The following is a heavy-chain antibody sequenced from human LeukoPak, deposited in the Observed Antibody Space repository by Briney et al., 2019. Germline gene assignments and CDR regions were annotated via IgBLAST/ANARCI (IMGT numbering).Heavy chain of an antibody. CDR3: ARVTLVGYSSGWYYYYYGMDV. D-gene: IGHD6-19*01. V-gene: IGHV4-34*01. J-gene: IGHJ6*02. CDR1: GGSFSGYY. Sequence: PSETLSLTCAVYGGSFSGYYWSWIRQPPGKGLEWIGEINHSGSTNYNPSLKSRVTISVDTSKNQFSLKLGSVTAADTAVYYCARVTLVGYSSGWYYYYYGMDVWGQGTTVTVSS. CDR2: INHSGST.